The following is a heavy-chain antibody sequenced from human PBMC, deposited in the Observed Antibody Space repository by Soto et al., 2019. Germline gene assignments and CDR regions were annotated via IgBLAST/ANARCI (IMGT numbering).Heavy chain of an antibody. CDR1: GGTFSSYT. CDR2: IIPILGIA. Sequence: QVQLVQSGAEVKKPGSSVKVSCKASGGTFSSYTISWVRQAPGQGLEWMGRIIPILGIANYAQKFQGRVTITADKSTSTAYMELSSLRSEDTAVYYCASRYYYGSGSPLAYWGQGTLVTVSS. CDR3: ASRYYYGSGSPLAY. V-gene: IGHV1-69*02. J-gene: IGHJ4*02. D-gene: IGHD3-10*01.